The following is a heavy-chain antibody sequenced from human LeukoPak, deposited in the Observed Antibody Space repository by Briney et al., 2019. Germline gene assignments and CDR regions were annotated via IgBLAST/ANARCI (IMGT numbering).Heavy chain of an antibody. CDR2: ISPYNGNT. J-gene: IGHJ4*02. CDR1: GYTFTSYG. V-gene: IGHV1-18*04. CDR3: ARALTSGSYFLGYFDY. Sequence: ASVKVSCKASGYTFTSYGISWVRQAPGQGLEWMGWISPYNGNTNYAQKLQGRVTMTTDTSTRTAYMALRSLRSDDTAVYYCARALTSGSYFLGYFDYWGQGTLVTVSS. D-gene: IGHD1-26*01.